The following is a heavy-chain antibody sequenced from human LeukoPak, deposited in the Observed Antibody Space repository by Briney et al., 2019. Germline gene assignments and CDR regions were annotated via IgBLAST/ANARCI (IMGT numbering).Heavy chain of an antibody. CDR2: ISGSGGST. CDR1: GFTFSSYA. D-gene: IGHD6-13*01. J-gene: IGHJ5*02. CDR3: AKDAHIAAAGTNWFDP. V-gene: IGHV3-23*01. Sequence: PGGSLRLSCAASGFTFSSYAMSWVRQAPGKGLEWVSAISGSGGSTYYADSVKGRFTISRDNSKNTLYLQMNSLRAEDTAVYYCAKDAHIAAAGTNWFDPWGQGTLVTVSS.